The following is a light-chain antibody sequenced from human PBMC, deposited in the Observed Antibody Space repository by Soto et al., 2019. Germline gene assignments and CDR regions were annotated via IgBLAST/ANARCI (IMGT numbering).Light chain of an antibody. V-gene: IGKV3-20*01. CDR2: GAS. CDR1: QSVSSTY. Sequence: EIVLTQSPGTLSLSPGERATLSCRASQSVSSTYLAWYQQKPGQAPRLLIYGASSRATGIPDRFSGSGSGTDFTLTISRLKPEDFAVYYCQQYDSSPQTFGQGTKLEIK. CDR3: QQYDSSPQT. J-gene: IGKJ2*01.